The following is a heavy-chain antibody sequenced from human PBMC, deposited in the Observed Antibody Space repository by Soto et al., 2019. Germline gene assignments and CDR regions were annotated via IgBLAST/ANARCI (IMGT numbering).Heavy chain of an antibody. CDR2: ISAYNGNT. Sequence: ASVKVSCKASGYTFTSYGISWVRQAPGQGLEWMGWISAYNGNTNYAQKLQGRVTMTTDTSMSTAYMELRSLRSDDTAVYYCARALASAYYYDSSGYLNWFDPWGQGTLVTVSS. CDR3: ARALASAYYYDSSGYLNWFDP. V-gene: IGHV1-18*04. CDR1: GYTFTSYG. J-gene: IGHJ5*02. D-gene: IGHD3-22*01.